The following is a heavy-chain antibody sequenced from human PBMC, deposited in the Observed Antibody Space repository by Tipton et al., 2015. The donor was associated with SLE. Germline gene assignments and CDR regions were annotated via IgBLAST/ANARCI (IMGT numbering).Heavy chain of an antibody. V-gene: IGHV4-4*02. J-gene: IGHJ6*02. CDR3: ARVVTVGATHYYDVDV. Sequence: TLSLTCAVSGGPFSSRRWWSWVRQPPGKGLEWIGEVYHSGTTYYNPSLKSRVTMSVDTSKTQFSLNLSSLTAADTAIYHCARVVTVGATHYYDVDVWGPGTTVTVSS. D-gene: IGHD2-15*01. CDR2: VYHSGTT. CDR1: GGPFSSRRW.